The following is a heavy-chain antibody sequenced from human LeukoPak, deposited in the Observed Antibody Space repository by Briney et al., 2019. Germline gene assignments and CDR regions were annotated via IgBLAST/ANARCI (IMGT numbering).Heavy chain of an antibody. V-gene: IGHV3-48*03. CDR3: ARAGYSTHRSYYYYYMDV. CDR1: GFTFSSYE. Sequence: GGSLRLSCAASGFTFSSYEMNWVRQAPGKGLEWVSYISSSGTTTYYADSVKGRFTISRDNSKNTLYLQMNSLRAEDTAVYYCARAGYSTHRSYYYYYMDVWGKGTTVTVSS. D-gene: IGHD4-11*01. J-gene: IGHJ6*03. CDR2: ISSSGTTT.